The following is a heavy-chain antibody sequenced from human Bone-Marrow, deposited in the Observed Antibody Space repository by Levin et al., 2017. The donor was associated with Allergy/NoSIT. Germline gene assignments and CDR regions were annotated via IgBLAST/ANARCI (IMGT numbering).Heavy chain of an antibody. CDR2: INPNSGGT. D-gene: IGHD1-26*01. Sequence: ASVKVSCKASGYTFTGYYMHWVRQAPGQGLEWMGRINPNSGGTNYAQKFQGRVTMTRDTSISTAYMELSRLRSDDTAVYYCAREVAAVGVGAFDIWGQGTMVTVSS. CDR1: GYTFTGYY. CDR3: AREVAAVGVGAFDI. J-gene: IGHJ3*02. V-gene: IGHV1-2*06.